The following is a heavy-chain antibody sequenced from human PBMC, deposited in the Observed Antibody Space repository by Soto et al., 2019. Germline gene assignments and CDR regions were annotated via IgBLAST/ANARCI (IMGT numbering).Heavy chain of an antibody. CDR3: ARGQYYDSSGKRADAFDI. J-gene: IGHJ3*02. CDR2: INWNGGST. Sequence: PGGSLRLSCVASGFTFSSYGMNWVRQGPGKGLEWVSGINWNGGSTGYADSVKGRFTISRDNAKNSLYLQMNSLRAEDTALYYCARGQYYDSSGKRADAFDIWGQGTMVTVSS. D-gene: IGHD3-22*01. CDR1: GFTFSSYG. V-gene: IGHV3-20*04.